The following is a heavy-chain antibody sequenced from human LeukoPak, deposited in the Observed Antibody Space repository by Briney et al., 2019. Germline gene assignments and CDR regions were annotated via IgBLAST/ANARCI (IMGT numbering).Heavy chain of an antibody. Sequence: GGSLRLSCAASRFTFGDCGMHWVRQAPGRGLEWVAFIQFHGGDIFYADSVEGRFTISRDNSKNTLYLQMNSLRPEDTAVYYCAKDNPIEKVPGLGPGSWGQGTLVTVSS. J-gene: IGHJ5*02. CDR2: IQFHGGDI. CDR3: AKDNPIEKVPGLGPGS. V-gene: IGHV3-30*02. CDR1: RFTFGDCG. D-gene: IGHD2-2*01.